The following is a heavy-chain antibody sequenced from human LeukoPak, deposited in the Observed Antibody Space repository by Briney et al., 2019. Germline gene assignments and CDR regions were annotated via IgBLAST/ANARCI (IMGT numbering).Heavy chain of an antibody. V-gene: IGHV4-30-2*01. CDR2: ISHSGST. J-gene: IGHJ4*02. Sequence: PSETLSLTCAVSGGSISSCGYSWSWIRQAPGKGLEWIGYISHSGSTCYNPSLKSRVTISVDRSKNQFSLRLTSVTAADTAVYYCARVVLRNILTAYVPYYFDYWGQGTLVTVSS. D-gene: IGHD3-9*01. CDR1: GGSISSCGYS. CDR3: ARVVLRNILTAYVPYYFDY.